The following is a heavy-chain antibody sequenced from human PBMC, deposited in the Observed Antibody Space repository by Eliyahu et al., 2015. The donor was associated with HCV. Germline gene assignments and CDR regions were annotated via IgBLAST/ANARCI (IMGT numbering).Heavy chain of an antibody. CDR1: GFTFSXYA. D-gene: IGHD3-16*01. Sequence: QVQLVESGGGVVQPGRSLRLSCAASGFTFSXYAMHWVRQAPGKGLEWVAVISYDGSNKYYADSVKGRFTISRDNSKNTLYLQMNSLRAEDTAVYYCARGSMITFGGVTHHYWGQGTLVTVSS. J-gene: IGHJ4*02. CDR2: ISYDGSNK. V-gene: IGHV3-30*04. CDR3: ARGSMITFGGVTHHY.